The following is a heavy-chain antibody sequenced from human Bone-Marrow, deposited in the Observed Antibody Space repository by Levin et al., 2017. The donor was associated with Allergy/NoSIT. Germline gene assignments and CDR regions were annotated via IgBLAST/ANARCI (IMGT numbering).Heavy chain of an antibody. CDR3: AGGSDVPDS. D-gene: IGHD3-10*02. Sequence: GGSLRLSCAASGFILSDYSMNWVRQAPGKGPEWVSYISSSSGMRYYADSVLGRFTISRDNAKNLLYLQMNSLRAKETAVYYCAGGSDVPDSWGQGTLVTVSS. CDR1: GFILSDYS. J-gene: IGHJ4*02. V-gene: IGHV3-48*01. CDR2: ISSSSGMR.